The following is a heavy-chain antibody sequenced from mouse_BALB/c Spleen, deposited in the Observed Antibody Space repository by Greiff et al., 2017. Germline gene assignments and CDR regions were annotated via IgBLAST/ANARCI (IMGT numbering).Heavy chain of an antibody. J-gene: IGHJ3*01. CDR2: ISYSGST. D-gene: IGHD2-4*01. Sequence: DVKLQESGPGLVKPSQSLSLTCTVTGYSITSDYAWNWIRQFPGNKLEWMGYISYSGSTSYNPSLKSRISITRDTSKNQFFLQLNSVTTEDTATYYCASGYDYDEAWFAYWGQGTLVTVSA. CDR3: ASGYDYDEAWFAY. CDR1: GYSITSDYA. V-gene: IGHV3-2*02.